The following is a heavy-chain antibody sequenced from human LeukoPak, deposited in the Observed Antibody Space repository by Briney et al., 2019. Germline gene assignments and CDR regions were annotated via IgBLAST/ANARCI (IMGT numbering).Heavy chain of an antibody. D-gene: IGHD4-11*01. CDR2: IYHGGST. CDR1: GYSVSSGYY. V-gene: IGHV4-38-2*02. Sequence: PSETLSLTCTVSGYSVSSGYYWGWIRQPPGKGLEWIGSIYHGGSTYYNPSLKSRVHISLDTSKNQFSLKLGSVTAADTAVYYCARVTTNWFHPWGQGTLVTVSS. CDR3: ARVTTNWFHP. J-gene: IGHJ5*02.